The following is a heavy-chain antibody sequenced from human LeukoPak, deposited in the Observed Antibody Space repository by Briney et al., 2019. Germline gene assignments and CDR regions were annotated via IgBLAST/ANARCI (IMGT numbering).Heavy chain of an antibody. CDR1: GFTFSSYA. V-gene: IGHV3-30-3*01. CDR2: ISYDGSNK. D-gene: IGHD3-22*01. CDR3: ACDSSGYIPSY. J-gene: IGHJ4*02. Sequence: PGGSLRLSCAASGFTFSSYAMHWVRQAPGKGLAWVAVISYDGSNKYYAASVKGRFTISRDNSKNTLYLQMNSLRAEDTAVYYCACDSSGYIPSYWGQGTLVTVSS.